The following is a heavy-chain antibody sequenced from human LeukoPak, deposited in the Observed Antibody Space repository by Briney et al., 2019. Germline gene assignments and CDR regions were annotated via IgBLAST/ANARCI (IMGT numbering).Heavy chain of an antibody. CDR1: GFTFNNAW. V-gene: IGHV3-11*04. Sequence: GGSLRLSCAASGFTFNNAWMSWIRQAPGKGLEWVSYISSSGSTIYCADSVKGRFTISRDNAKNSLYLQMNSLRAEDTAVYYCARDMYYYDSSGYGYWGQGTLVTVSS. J-gene: IGHJ4*02. D-gene: IGHD3-22*01. CDR2: ISSSGSTI. CDR3: ARDMYYYDSSGYGY.